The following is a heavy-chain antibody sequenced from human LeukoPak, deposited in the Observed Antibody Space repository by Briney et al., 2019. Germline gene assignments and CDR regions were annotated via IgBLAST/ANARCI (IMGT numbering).Heavy chain of an antibody. CDR3: ARDGPHSGSYYFDY. J-gene: IGHJ4*02. V-gene: IGHV3-30*04. D-gene: IGHD1-26*01. CDR1: GFTFSSYA. CDR2: ISYDGSNK. Sequence: GGSLRLSCAASGFTFSSYAMHWVRQAPGKGLEWVAVISYDGSNKYYPDSVKGRFTISRDNSKNTLYLQMNSLRAEDTAVYYCARDGPHSGSYYFDYWGQGTLVTVSS.